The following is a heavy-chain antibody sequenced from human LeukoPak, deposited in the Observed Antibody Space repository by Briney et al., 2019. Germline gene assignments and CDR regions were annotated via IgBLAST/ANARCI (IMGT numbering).Heavy chain of an antibody. D-gene: IGHD3-3*01. CDR2: INPNSGGT. CDR3: ARDGRRITIFGVVSNWFDP. Sequence: ASVKVSCKSSGYTFTGYYIHWVRQAPGQGLELMGRINPNSGGTNYAQKFQGRVTMTRDTSISTAYMELSRLRSDDTAVYYCARDGRRITIFGVVSNWFDPWGQGTLVTVSS. V-gene: IGHV1-2*06. CDR1: GYTFTGYY. J-gene: IGHJ5*02.